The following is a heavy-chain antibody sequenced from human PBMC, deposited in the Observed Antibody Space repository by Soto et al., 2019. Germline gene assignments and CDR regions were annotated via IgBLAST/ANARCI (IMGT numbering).Heavy chain of an antibody. Sequence: EVQMLESGGGLVQPGGSLRLSCAASGFTFSSSAMNWVRQAPGKGLEWVSSISNSGGTTSYADSVKGRFTISRDNSKNTLYLQMNSLRAEDTAVYYFAKGSRGAYYYCMDVWGKGTTVTVSS. V-gene: IGHV3-23*01. CDR1: GFTFSSSA. J-gene: IGHJ6*03. CDR3: AKGSRGAYYYCMDV. CDR2: ISNSGGTT.